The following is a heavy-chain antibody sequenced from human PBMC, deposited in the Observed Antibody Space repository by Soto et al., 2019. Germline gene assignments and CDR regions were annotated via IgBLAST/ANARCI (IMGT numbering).Heavy chain of an antibody. D-gene: IGHD2-15*01. J-gene: IGHJ4*02. CDR1: GFTFSYG. Sequence: VQLLESGGGLIQPGGSLRLSCAASGFTFSYGIHWLRQAPGKGLEWVAYISYDSSNKFYGDSVKGRFTISRDNSKNTQFLHMNSLRAEDTAVYYCAKLVIGYCSGNTCDDYWGQGTLVAGSS. V-gene: IGHV3-30*18. CDR2: ISYDSSNK. CDR3: AKLVIGYCSGNTCDDY.